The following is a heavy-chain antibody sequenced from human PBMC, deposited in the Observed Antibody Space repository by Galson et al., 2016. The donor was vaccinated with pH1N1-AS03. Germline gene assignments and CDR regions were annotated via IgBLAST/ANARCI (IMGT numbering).Heavy chain of an antibody. CDR3: ARLRVVVVPAALGGSDYFDS. D-gene: IGHD2-2*01. Sequence: SLRLSCAASGFTVGSNYMSWVRQAPGKGLEWVSVIYSGGFTYYADSVKGRFTIARDSSKNTLYLQMNSLRAEDTAVYYCARLRVVVVPAALGGSDYFDSWGQGTLVTVSS. CDR2: IYSGGFT. CDR1: GFTVGSNY. V-gene: IGHV3-53*01. J-gene: IGHJ4*02.